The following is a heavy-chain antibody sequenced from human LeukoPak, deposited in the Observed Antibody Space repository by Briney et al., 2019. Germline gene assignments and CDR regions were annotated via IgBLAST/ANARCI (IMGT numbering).Heavy chain of an antibody. Sequence: PGGSLRLSCAASGFTFSSYSMNWVRQAPGKGLEWVSSISSSSSYIYYADSVKGRFTISRDNSKNTLYLQMNSLRAEDTAVYYCARITYGSGNCYWGQGTLVTVSS. D-gene: IGHD3-10*01. CDR3: ARITYGSGNCY. J-gene: IGHJ4*02. CDR2: ISSSSSYI. CDR1: GFTFSSYS. V-gene: IGHV3-21*01.